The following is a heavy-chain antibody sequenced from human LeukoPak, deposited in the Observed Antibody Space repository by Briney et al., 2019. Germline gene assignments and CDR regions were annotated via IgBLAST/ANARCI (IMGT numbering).Heavy chain of an antibody. V-gene: IGHV3-23*01. CDR3: AKGMSVTTYYFDY. Sequence: GGSLRLSCAASGFTFSSCAMSWVRQAPGRGLEWVSTISRSGGSSTYYADSVKGRFTISRDNSKNTVYLQMNSLRAEDTAVYFCAKGMSVTTYYFDYWGQGSLVTVSS. CDR2: ISRSGGSST. CDR1: GFTFSSCA. D-gene: IGHD4-17*01. J-gene: IGHJ4*02.